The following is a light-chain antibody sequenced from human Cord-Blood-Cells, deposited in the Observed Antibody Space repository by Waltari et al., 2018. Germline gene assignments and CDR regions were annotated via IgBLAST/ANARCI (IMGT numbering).Light chain of an antibody. Sequence: DIVMTQSPDSLAGSLGERATINCKSSPSVLYSSKNKNYLAWYQQKPGQPPKLLIYWASTRESGVPDRFSGSGSGTDFTLTISSLQAEDVAVYYCQQYYSTPWTFGQGTKVEIK. J-gene: IGKJ1*01. V-gene: IGKV4-1*01. CDR1: PSVLYSSKNKNY. CDR2: WAS. CDR3: QQYYSTPWT.